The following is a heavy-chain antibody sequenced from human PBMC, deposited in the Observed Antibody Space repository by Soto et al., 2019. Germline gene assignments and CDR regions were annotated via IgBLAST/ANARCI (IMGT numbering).Heavy chain of an antibody. J-gene: IGHJ5*02. D-gene: IGHD1-26*01. CDR3: AKDLFSGGSYPNWFDP. Sequence: GGSLRLSCAASGFSFSSYGMHWVRQAPDKGQERVALISYDGSNKFYADSVKGRFTISRDNSKNTLYLQVNSLRAEDTAVYYCAKDLFSGGSYPNWFDPWGQGTLVTVSS. CDR2: ISYDGSNK. V-gene: IGHV3-30*18. CDR1: GFSFSSYG.